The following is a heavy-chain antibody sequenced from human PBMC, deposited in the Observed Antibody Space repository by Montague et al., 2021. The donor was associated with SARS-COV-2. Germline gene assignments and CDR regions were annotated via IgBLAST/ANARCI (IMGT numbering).Heavy chain of an antibody. V-gene: IGHV4/OR15-8*02. Sequence: SETLSLTCAVSGGFISSGNWWSWVRQPPGKGLEWIGEIFHSGAAXYNPSLKSRLTISMDESKNEFSLKLNSVTAADTATYYCARHRNYGDHSLDNWFHPWGQGTLVTVSP. CDR2: IFHSGAA. CDR1: GGFISSGNW. CDR3: ARHRNYGDHSLDNWFHP. D-gene: IGHD4-17*01. J-gene: IGHJ5*02.